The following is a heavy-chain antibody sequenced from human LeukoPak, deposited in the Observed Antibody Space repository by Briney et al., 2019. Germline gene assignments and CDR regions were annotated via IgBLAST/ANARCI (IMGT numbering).Heavy chain of an antibody. Sequence: GGSLRLSCAASGFAFSSYSMNWVPQAPGKGLEWVSSISSSSSYIYYAHSVKGRFTISRDNAKNSLYLQKNSLRAEDMAVYYCARDGSSSWDYYYYMDVWGKGTTVTVSS. V-gene: IGHV3-21*01. D-gene: IGHD6-6*01. CDR1: GFAFSSYS. CDR2: ISSSSSYI. CDR3: ARDGSSSWDYYYYMDV. J-gene: IGHJ6*03.